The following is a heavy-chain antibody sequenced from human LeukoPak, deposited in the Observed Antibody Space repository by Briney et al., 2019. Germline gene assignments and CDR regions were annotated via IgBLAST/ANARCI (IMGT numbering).Heavy chain of an antibody. D-gene: IGHD1-20*01. CDR2: IYHDGRT. V-gene: IGHV4-38-2*02. Sequence: PSETLSLTCTVSGYPISSGYYWAWIRQSPGKGLEWIGSIYHDGRTDYNPSLKSRVTISADMSKDQFSLSLSSATAADTAMYYCARDTSPGITGSYWGQGTLLTVSS. CDR3: ARDTSPGITGSY. J-gene: IGHJ4*02. CDR1: GYPISSGYY.